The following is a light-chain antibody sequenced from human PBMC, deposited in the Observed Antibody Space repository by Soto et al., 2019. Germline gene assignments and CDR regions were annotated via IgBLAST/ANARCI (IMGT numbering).Light chain of an antibody. CDR3: QQQDAWLRLT. Sequence: ELVVTQSPATLAVSPGERATLSCRASQSFNRYLAWYKQSPSQAPRLLSFGSSSRDTGIRARFNGSGSVRELNLTTSSLQCEDFAIYFCQQQDAWLRLTVGGGT. CDR2: GSS. V-gene: IGKV3D-15*01. J-gene: IGKJ4*02. CDR1: QSFNRY.